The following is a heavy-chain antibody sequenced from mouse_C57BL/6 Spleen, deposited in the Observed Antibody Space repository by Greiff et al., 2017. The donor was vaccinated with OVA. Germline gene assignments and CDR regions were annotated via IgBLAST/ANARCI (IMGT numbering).Heavy chain of an antibody. D-gene: IGHD4-1*01. J-gene: IGHJ2*01. CDR1: GYTFTSYW. CDR3: ARGVTGTREGD. V-gene: IGHV1-61*01. Sequence: VQLQQPGAELVRPGSSVKLSCKASGYTFTSYWMDWVKQRPGQGLEWIGNIYPSDSETHYNQKFKDKATLTVDKSSSTAYMQLSSLTSEDSAVYYCARGVTGTREGDWGQGTTLTVSS. CDR2: IYPSDSET.